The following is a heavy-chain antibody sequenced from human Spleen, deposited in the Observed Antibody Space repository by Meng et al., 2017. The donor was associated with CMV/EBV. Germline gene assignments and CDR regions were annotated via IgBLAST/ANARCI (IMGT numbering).Heavy chain of an antibody. D-gene: IGHD5-24*01. J-gene: IGHJ4*02. CDR3: ARGRVKDYPLTF. CDR1: GGTFSSYS. V-gene: IGHV1-69*02. Sequence: SVKVSCKASGGTFSSYSINWVRQAPGQGLEWVGRIIPFAGLTDYGRKFQGRVTIIADKSTNTAYMDLSSLSSEDTAVYYCARGRVKDYPLTFWGQGTLVTVLL. CDR2: IIPFAGLT.